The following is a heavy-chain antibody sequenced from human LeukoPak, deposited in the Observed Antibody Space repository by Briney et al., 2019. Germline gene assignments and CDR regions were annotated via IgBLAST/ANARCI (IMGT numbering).Heavy chain of an antibody. CDR3: ARVSPNTVTTLQYFDY. CDR2: ISPSGGIT. D-gene: IGHD4-17*01. CDR1: GFTFSSYS. V-gene: IGHV3-23*01. Sequence: PGGSLRLSCAASGFTFSSYSMNWVRQAPGKGLEWVSGISPSGGITYYTDSVKGRFTISRDNSKNTVSLQMNSLRAEDTAVYYCARVSPNTVTTLQYFDYWGQGTLVTVSS. J-gene: IGHJ4*02.